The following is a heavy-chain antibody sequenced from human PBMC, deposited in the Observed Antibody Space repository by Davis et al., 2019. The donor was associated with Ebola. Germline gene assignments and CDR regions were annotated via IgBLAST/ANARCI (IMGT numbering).Heavy chain of an antibody. CDR2: ISGSGGST. Sequence: PGGSLRLSCAASGFTFSSYAMSWVRQAPGKGLEWVSGISGSGGSTYYADSVKGRFTISRDNSRTTLYLQMNSLRAEDTAVYYCAKESILWFGELDYWGQGTLVTVSS. CDR3: AKESILWFGELDY. V-gene: IGHV3-23*01. CDR1: GFTFSSYA. J-gene: IGHJ4*02. D-gene: IGHD3-10*01.